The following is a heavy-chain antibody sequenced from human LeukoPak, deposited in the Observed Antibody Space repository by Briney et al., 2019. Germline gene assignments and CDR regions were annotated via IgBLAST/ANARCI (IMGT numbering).Heavy chain of an antibody. CDR1: GFTFSSYS. CDR2: ISSSSSYI. Sequence: GGSLRLSCAASGFTFSSYSMNWVRQAPGKGLGGGSSISSSSSYIYYADSVKGRFTIPRDNAKNSLYLQMNSLRAEDTAVYYCASLADGSGSYKDYWGQGTLVTVSS. J-gene: IGHJ4*02. D-gene: IGHD3-10*01. V-gene: IGHV3-21*01. CDR3: ASLADGSGSYKDY.